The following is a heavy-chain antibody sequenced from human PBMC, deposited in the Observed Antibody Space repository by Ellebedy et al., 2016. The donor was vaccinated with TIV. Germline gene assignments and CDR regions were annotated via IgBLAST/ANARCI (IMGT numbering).Heavy chain of an antibody. CDR2: INPDRGDT. V-gene: IGHV1-2*02. D-gene: IGHD3-22*01. CDR1: GYSFTGYY. J-gene: IGHJ4*02. Sequence: AASVKVSCKASGYSFTGYYIHWVRQAPGQGLEWMGWINPDRGDTKYPQSFQVRVSMTRDTSSSTAYMELRGLTSDDTAIYYCAKDRFPDYDSSGTTGYFDCWGQGTLVTVSS. CDR3: AKDRFPDYDSSGTTGYFDC.